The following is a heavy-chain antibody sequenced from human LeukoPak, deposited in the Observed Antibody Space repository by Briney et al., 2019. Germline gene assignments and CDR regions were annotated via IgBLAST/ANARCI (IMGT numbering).Heavy chain of an antibody. CDR3: ARDNAPGHDY. J-gene: IGHJ4*02. Sequence: GGSLRLSCAASGFTFSSYVMSWVRQAPGKGLEWVSSISGSAGSTYYTDSVKGRFAISRDNSKNTLYLQMNSLRAEDTAVYYCARDNAPGHDYWGQGTLVTVSS. CDR2: ISGSAGST. CDR1: GFTFSSYV. D-gene: IGHD2-2*01. V-gene: IGHV3-23*01.